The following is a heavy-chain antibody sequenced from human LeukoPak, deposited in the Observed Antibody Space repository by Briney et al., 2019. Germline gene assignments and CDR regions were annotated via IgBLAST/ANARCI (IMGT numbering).Heavy chain of an antibody. Sequence: PGGSLRLSCAASGFTFSTYTMNWVRQAPGKGLEWVSSISSSSSYIHYADSVKGRFTISRDNSKNTLYLQVNSLRAEDTAVYYCAKRRDGFFDSWGQGTLVTVSS. CDR2: ISSSSSYI. CDR1: GFTFSTYT. J-gene: IGHJ4*02. V-gene: IGHV3-21*04. D-gene: IGHD5-24*01. CDR3: AKRRDGFFDS.